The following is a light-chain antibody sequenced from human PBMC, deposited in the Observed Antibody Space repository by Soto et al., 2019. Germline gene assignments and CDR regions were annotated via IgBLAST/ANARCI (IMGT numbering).Light chain of an antibody. CDR3: QQYNNWPPYT. CDR1: QSVRTN. CDR2: GAS. J-gene: IGKJ2*01. V-gene: IGKV3-15*01. Sequence: EIVMTQSPATLSVSPGERATLSCRASQSVRTNLAWYQQKPGQTPRLLIYGASTRATGIPARFSGSGSGTEFTLTISSLQPEDFAVYFCQQYNNWPPYTFGQGTKLEIK.